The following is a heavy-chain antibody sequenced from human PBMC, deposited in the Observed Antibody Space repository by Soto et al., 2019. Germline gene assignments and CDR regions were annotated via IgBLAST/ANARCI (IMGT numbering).Heavy chain of an antibody. Sequence: QVQLVQSGAEVKKPGASVKVSCKASGYTFTSYGISWVRQAPGQGLEWMGWISAHTGNTKYAQKFQGRVTMTTDTSTSTAYMEVRSLRSDDTAVYYCARDTAMALPDAWGQGTLVTVSS. CDR1: GYTFTSYG. D-gene: IGHD5-18*01. CDR3: ARDTAMALPDA. CDR2: ISAHTGNT. V-gene: IGHV1-18*01. J-gene: IGHJ4*02.